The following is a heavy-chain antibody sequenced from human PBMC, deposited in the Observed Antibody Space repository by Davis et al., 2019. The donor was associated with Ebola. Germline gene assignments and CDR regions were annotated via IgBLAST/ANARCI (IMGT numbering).Heavy chain of an antibody. CDR3: AKGNIVVVPAAIRSAGDAFDI. CDR2: ISWNSGSI. D-gene: IGHD2-2*02. CDR1: GFTFSSYS. V-gene: IGHV3-9*01. Sequence: SLKISCAASGFTFSSYSMNWVRQAPGKGLEWVSGISWNSGSIGYADSVKGRFTISRDNAKNSLYLQMNSLRAEDTALYYCAKGNIVVVPAAIRSAGDAFDIWGQGTMVTVSS. J-gene: IGHJ3*02.